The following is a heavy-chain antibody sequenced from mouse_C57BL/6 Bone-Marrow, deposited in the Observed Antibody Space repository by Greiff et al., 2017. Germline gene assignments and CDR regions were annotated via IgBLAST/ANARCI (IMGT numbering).Heavy chain of an antibody. D-gene: IGHD1-1*01. V-gene: IGHV1-72*01. CDR2: IDPNSGGT. Sequence: QVQLQQSGAELVKPGASVKLSCKASGYTFTSYWMHWVKQRPGRGLEWIGRIDPNSGGTKYNEKFKRKATLTVDKPSSTAYMQLSSLTSEDSAVYYCAAGGSSSPYDFDDWGQGTTLTVSS. J-gene: IGHJ2*01. CDR3: AAGGSSSPYDFDD. CDR1: GYTFTSYW.